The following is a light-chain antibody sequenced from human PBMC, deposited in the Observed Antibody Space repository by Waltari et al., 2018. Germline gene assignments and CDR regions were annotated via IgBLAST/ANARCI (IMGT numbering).Light chain of an antibody. J-gene: IGKJ2*01. CDR2: GAS. V-gene: IGKV1-39*01. CDR1: QSISYY. CDR3: QQSFRTPYT. Sequence: DIQMTQSPSSLSASVTARVTLTCRASQSISYYLNWYQHKPGKAPKLLIYGASSLQSGVPSTFSGSGSGTDFTLTISSLQPEDFATYFCQQSFRTPYTFGQGTKLEIK.